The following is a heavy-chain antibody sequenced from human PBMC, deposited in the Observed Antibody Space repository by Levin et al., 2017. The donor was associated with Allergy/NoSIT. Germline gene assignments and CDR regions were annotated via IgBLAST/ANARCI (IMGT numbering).Heavy chain of an antibody. J-gene: IGHJ6*02. Sequence: SETLSLTCAVNGGSFSGYYWSWIRQPPGKGLEWIGEISHSGSTNYNPSLKSRVTISVDTSKNQFSLRLSSVTAADTAVYYCAGTIVITMRGYYYGMDVWGQGTTVTVSS. D-gene: IGHD1-7*01. CDR1: GGSFSGYY. CDR3: AGTIVITMRGYYYGMDV. CDR2: ISHSGST. V-gene: IGHV4-34*01.